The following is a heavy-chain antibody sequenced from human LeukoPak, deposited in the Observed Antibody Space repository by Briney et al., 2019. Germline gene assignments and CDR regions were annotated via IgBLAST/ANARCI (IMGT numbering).Heavy chain of an antibody. V-gene: IGHV4-59*11. Sequence: PSETLSLTCTVSGGSISSHYWSWIRQPPGKGLEWIGYIYYSGSTNYNPSLKSRVTISVDTSKNQFSLKLSSVTAADTAVYYCARGIVVVPAAHHYWYFDLWGRGTLVTVSS. CDR1: GGSISSHY. CDR3: ARGIVVVPAAHHYWYFDL. D-gene: IGHD2-2*01. J-gene: IGHJ2*01. CDR2: IYYSGST.